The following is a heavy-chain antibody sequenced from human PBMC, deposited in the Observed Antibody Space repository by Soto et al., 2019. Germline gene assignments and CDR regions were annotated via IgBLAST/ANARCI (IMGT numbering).Heavy chain of an antibody. J-gene: IGHJ4*02. Sequence: GGSLRLSCAASGFSFSNYAMTWVRQAPGKGLEWVSAISGGGSNTFYADSVKGRFTISRDNSRKTLYLQMTSLRAEDAAVYYCAKCSATSVYDISSAPDYWGQGXLVTVSS. CDR1: GFSFSNYA. V-gene: IGHV3-23*01. D-gene: IGHD6-6*01. CDR2: ISGGGSNT. CDR3: AKCSATSVYDISSAPDY.